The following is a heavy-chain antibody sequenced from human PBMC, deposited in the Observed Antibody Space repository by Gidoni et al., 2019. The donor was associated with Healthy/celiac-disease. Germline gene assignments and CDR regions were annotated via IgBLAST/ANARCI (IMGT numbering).Heavy chain of an antibody. CDR1: GYTFTSYG. CDR2: ISAYNGNT. D-gene: IGHD3-22*01. V-gene: IGHV1-18*04. CDR3: AKRGWYYDSSGYWPYFDY. Sequence: QVQLVQSGAEVKKPGASVKVSCKASGYTFTSYGISWVRQAPGQGLEWMGWISAYNGNTNYAQKLQGRVTMTTDTSTSTAYMELRSLRSDDTAVYYCAKRGWYYDSSGYWPYFDYWGQGTLVTVSS. J-gene: IGHJ4*02.